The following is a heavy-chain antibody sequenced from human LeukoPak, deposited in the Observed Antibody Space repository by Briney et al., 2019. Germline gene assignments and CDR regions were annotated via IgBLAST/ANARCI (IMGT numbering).Heavy chain of an antibody. V-gene: IGHV3-23*01. CDR3: AEDGVAYCGGDCTAQFYYYMDV. Sequence: GGSLRLSCAASGFTFSNYAMSWVRQAPGKGLEWVSAISGSFISTYYADSVKGRFTISRDTSKNTLYLQMNSLRAEDTAVYYCAEDGVAYCGGDCTAQFYYYMDVWGKGTTVTVSS. CDR1: GFTFSNYA. J-gene: IGHJ6*03. CDR2: ISGSFIST. D-gene: IGHD2-21*02.